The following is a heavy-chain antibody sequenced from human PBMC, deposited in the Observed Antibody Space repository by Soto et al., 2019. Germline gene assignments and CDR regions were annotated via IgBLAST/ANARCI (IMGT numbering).Heavy chain of an antibody. CDR3: ARRSSGWYFDY. V-gene: IGHV3-23*01. CDR1: GFTFSSYA. J-gene: IGHJ4*02. D-gene: IGHD6-19*01. Sequence: EVQLLESGGGLVQPGGSLRLSCAASGFTFSSYAMSWVRQAPGKGLEWFSVISGSGGSTYYADSVKGRFTISRDNSKNTLYLQMNSLRAEDTAVYYCARRSSGWYFDYWGQGTLVTVSS. CDR2: ISGSGGST.